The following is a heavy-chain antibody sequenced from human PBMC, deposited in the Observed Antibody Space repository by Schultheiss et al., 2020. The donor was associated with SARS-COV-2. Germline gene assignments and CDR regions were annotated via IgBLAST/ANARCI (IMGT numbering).Heavy chain of an antibody. CDR1: GFTFSSSW. CDR3: ARGRSSGWLSDYYGMDV. D-gene: IGHD6-19*01. V-gene: IGHV3-52*01. CDR2: IKCDGSEK. Sequence: GESLKISCAASGFTFSSSWMHWVCQAPEKGQEWVADIKCDGSEKYYVDSVKGRLTISRDNAKNSLYLQVNSLRAEDTAVYYCARGRSSGWLSDYYGMDVWGQGTTVTVSS. J-gene: IGHJ6*02.